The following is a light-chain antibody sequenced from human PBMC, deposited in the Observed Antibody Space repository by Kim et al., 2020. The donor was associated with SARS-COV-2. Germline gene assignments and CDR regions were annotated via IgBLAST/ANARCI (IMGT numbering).Light chain of an antibody. CDR2: DVT. J-gene: IGLJ2*01. Sequence: QSALTQPRSVSGSPGQSVTISCTGTSSDVGRYKYLSWYQQHPGKAPKLMIYDVTNRPSGAPDRFSGSKSGNTASLTISGLQAEDEADYYCCSYIGSYTVFGGGTQLTVL. CDR1: SSDVGRYKY. CDR3: CSYIGSYTV. V-gene: IGLV2-11*01.